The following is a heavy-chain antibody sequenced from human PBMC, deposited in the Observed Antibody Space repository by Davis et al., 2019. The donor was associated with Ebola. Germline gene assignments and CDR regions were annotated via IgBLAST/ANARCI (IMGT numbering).Heavy chain of an antibody. Sequence: AGSLSLSCAVYGGSSSGYYWSWIRQHQGKGLEWIGSTYYSGSTYYNPSLKSRVTISVDTSKNQFSLKLSSVTAADTAVYYCARLLATVNHYFDYWGQGTLVTVSS. CDR1: GGSSSGYY. D-gene: IGHD4-17*01. CDR3: ARLLATVNHYFDY. CDR2: TYYSGST. V-gene: IGHV4-34*01. J-gene: IGHJ4*02.